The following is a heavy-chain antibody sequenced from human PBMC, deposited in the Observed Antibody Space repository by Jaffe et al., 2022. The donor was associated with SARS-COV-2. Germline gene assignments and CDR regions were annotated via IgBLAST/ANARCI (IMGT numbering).Heavy chain of an antibody. CDR2: IYYSGST. J-gene: IGHJ3*02. CDR1: GGSISSGDYY. Sequence: QVQLQESGPGLVKPSQTLSLTCTVSGGSISSGDYYWSWIRQPPGKGLEWIGYIYYSGSTYYNPSLKSRVTISVDTSKNQFSLKLSSVTAADTAVYYCARRYYDFWSGYPHDAFDIWGQGTMVTVSS. V-gene: IGHV4-30-4*01. D-gene: IGHD3-3*01. CDR3: ARRYYDFWSGYPHDAFDI.